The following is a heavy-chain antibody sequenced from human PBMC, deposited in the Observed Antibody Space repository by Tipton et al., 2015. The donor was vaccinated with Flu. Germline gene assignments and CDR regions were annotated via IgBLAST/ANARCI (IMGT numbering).Heavy chain of an antibody. CDR1: GFTFSSYW. CDR2: IKQDGGEK. Sequence: SLRLSCEASGFTFSSYWMSWVRQAPGKGLEWVANIKQDGGEKYYVDSVEGRFTISRDNTRKSLYLQMNSLRAEDTAVYYCARYSTMSAGDFFDLWGHGTLVTVSS. CDR3: ARYSTMSAGDFFDL. D-gene: IGHD2-21*02. V-gene: IGHV3-7*01. J-gene: IGHJ2*01.